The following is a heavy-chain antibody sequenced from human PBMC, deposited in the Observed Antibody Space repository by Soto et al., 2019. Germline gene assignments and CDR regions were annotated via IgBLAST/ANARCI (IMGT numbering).Heavy chain of an antibody. CDR3: ARHYCSGGSCLNYYYYMDV. CDR1: GYTFTSYG. D-gene: IGHD2-15*01. Sequence: ASVKVSCKASGYTFTSYGISWVRQAPGQGLEWMGWISAYNGNTNYSQKFQGRVTITRDTSTSTAYMELSSLRSEDTAIYYCARHYCSGGSCLNYYYYMDVWGKGTMVTVSS. CDR2: ISAYNGNT. J-gene: IGHJ6*03. V-gene: IGHV1-18*01.